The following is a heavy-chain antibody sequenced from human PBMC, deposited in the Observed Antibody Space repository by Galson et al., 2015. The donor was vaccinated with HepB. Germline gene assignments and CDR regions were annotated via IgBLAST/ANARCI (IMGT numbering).Heavy chain of an antibody. CDR2: INPNSGGT. CDR3: ARDLLFRGGSYHSH. V-gene: IGHV1-2*02. D-gene: IGHD1-26*01. CDR1: GYTFIGYY. Sequence: SVKVSCKASGYTFIGYYMHWVRQAPGQGLEWMGWINPNSGGTNYAQKFQGRVTMTRDTSISTAYMELSRLKSDDTAVYYCARDLLFRGGSYHSHWGQGTLVTVSS. J-gene: IGHJ4*02.